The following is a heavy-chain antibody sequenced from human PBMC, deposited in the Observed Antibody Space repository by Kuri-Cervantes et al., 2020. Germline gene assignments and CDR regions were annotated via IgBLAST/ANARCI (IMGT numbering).Heavy chain of an antibody. CDR2: ISWNSGSI. CDR3: ARDRGGNCDYQDY. V-gene: IGHV3-20*04. D-gene: IGHD4-17*01. Sequence: GGSLRLSCAASGFTFDDYGMSWVRQAPGKGLEWVSGISWNSGSIGYADSVKGRFTISRDNSKNTLYLQMDSLRTEDTAVYYCARDRGGNCDYQDYWGQGTLVTVSS. CDR1: GFTFDDYG. J-gene: IGHJ4*02.